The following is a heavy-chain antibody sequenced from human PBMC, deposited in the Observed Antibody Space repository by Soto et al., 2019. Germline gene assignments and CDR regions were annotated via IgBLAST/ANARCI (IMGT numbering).Heavy chain of an antibody. Sequence: QVQLVQSGAEVKKPGSSVKVSCKASGGTFSSYAISWVRQAPGQGLEWMGGLIPIFGTANYAQKFQGRVTITADESTSTAYMELSSLRSEDTAVYYCARDQDYDILTGYYHHYYGMDVWGQGTTVTVSS. V-gene: IGHV1-69*01. D-gene: IGHD3-9*01. CDR1: GGTFSSYA. CDR2: LIPIFGTA. J-gene: IGHJ6*02. CDR3: ARDQDYDILTGYYHHYYGMDV.